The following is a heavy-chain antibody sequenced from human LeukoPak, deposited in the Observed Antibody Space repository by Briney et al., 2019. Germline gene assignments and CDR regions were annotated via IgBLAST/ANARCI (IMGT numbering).Heavy chain of an antibody. J-gene: IGHJ5*02. CDR1: GGSISSYY. V-gene: IGHV4-4*07. D-gene: IGHD2/OR15-2a*01. Sequence: SETLSLTCTVSGGSISSYYWGWIRQPAGKGLEWIGRIYTSGSTNYNPSLKSRVTMSVDTSKNQFSLKLSSVTAADTAVYYCARDSFLGSWFDPWGQGTLVTVSS. CDR2: IYTSGST. CDR3: ARDSFLGSWFDP.